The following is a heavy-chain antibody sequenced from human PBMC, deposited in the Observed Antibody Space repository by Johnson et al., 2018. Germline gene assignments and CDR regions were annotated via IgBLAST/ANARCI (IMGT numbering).Heavy chain of an antibody. CDR1: GGTFSSYA. Sequence: QVQLVESGAEVKKPGSSVKVSCKASGGTFSSYAISWVRQAPGQGLEWMGGIIPIFGTANYAQKFQGRVTITADESTSTAYMEVSSLRSEDTAVYYCARDRDIVVVGAATLNGMDVWGQGTTVTVSS. D-gene: IGHD2-15*01. CDR3: ARDRDIVVVGAATLNGMDV. CDR2: IIPIFGTA. J-gene: IGHJ6*02. V-gene: IGHV1-69*01.